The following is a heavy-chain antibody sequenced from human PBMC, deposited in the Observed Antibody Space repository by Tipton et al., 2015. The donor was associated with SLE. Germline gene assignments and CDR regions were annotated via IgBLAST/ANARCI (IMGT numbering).Heavy chain of an antibody. V-gene: IGHV3-64D*06. CDR3: VKGTPLNCSSTSCYTVCYY. D-gene: IGHD2-2*02. J-gene: IGHJ4*02. CDR2: ISSNGGST. Sequence: GSLRLSCAASGFTFSSYAMHWVRQAPGKGLEYVSAISSNGGSTYYADSVKGRFTISRDNSKNTLYLQMSSLRAEDTAVYYCVKGTPLNCSSTSCYTVCYYWGQGTLVTVSS. CDR1: GFTFSSYA.